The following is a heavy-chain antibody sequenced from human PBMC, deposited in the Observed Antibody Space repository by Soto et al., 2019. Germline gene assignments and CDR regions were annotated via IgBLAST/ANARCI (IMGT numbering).Heavy chain of an antibody. CDR3: ARVVGSSIFGPESGWFDP. V-gene: IGHV3-30-3*01. CDR2: ISYDGSNK. Sequence: SLRLSCAASGFTFSSYAMHWVRQAPGKGLEWVAVISYDGSNKYYADSVKGRFTISRDNSTSTAYMELSSLRSEDTAVYYCARVVGSSIFGPESGWFDPWGQGTLVTVSS. CDR1: GFTFSSYA. J-gene: IGHJ5*02. D-gene: IGHD3-3*01.